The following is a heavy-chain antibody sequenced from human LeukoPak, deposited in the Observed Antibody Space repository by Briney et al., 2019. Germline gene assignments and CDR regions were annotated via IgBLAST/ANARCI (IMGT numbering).Heavy chain of an antibody. CDR1: GLTFSRYA. CDR2: ISASGGST. J-gene: IGHJ3*02. CDR3: AKEVYYFDTSGLYSFAFDI. Sequence: GGSLRLSCAASGLTFSRYAMSWVRQAPGKGLEWVSAISASGGSTYYADSVKGPFTISRDNSKNTLYLQMNSLRVEDTAVYYCAKEVYYFDTSGLYSFAFDIWGQGTMVTVPS. D-gene: IGHD3-22*01. V-gene: IGHV3-23*01.